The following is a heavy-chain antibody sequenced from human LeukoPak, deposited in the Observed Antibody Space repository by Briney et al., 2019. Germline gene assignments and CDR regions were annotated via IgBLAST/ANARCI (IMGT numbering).Heavy chain of an antibody. D-gene: IGHD6-6*01. CDR2: IFHRGTT. V-gene: IGHV4-38-2*01. J-gene: IGHJ3*02. Sequence: SETLSLTCAVSQYSLSSGYYWGWIRQPPGKGLEWIGSIFHRGTTNYNPSLKSRVTISVDMSKNQFSLKLSSVTAADTAVYYCARVRGPSIAARPNAFDIWGQGTMVTVSS. CDR1: QYSLSSGYY. CDR3: ARVRGPSIAARPNAFDI.